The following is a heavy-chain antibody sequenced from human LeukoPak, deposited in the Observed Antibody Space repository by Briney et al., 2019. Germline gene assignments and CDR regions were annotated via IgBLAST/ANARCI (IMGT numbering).Heavy chain of an antibody. Sequence: PSETLSLTCAVSGGSISSSNWWSWVRQPPGKGLEWIGEIYHSGSTNYNPSLKSRVTISVDKSKNQFSLKLSSVTAADTAVYYCARGGVVPAAMPYYFDYWGQGTLVTVSS. CDR2: IYHSGST. V-gene: IGHV4-4*02. D-gene: IGHD2-2*01. CDR3: ARGGVVPAAMPYYFDY. CDR1: GGSISSSNW. J-gene: IGHJ4*02.